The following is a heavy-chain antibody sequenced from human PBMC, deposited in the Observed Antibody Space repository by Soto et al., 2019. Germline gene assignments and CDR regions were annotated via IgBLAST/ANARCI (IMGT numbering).Heavy chain of an antibody. D-gene: IGHD5-12*01. CDR2: IKSKTDGGTT. CDR3: ARERGGYDWARAFDY. V-gene: IGHV3-15*01. Sequence: GGSLRLSCAASGFTFSNAWMSWVRQAPGKXLEWVGRIKSKTDGGTTDYAAPVKGRFTISRDDSKNTLYLQMNSLKTEDTAVYYCARERGGYDWARAFDYWGQGTLVTVSS. CDR1: GFTFSNAW. J-gene: IGHJ4*02.